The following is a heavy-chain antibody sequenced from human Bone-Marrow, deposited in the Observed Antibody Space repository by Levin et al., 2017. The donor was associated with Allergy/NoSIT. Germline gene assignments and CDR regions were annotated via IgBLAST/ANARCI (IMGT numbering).Heavy chain of an antibody. CDR3: ARVDTAMVNGMDV. Sequence: SETLSLTCTVSGGSISPYYWSWIRQPAGKGLEWIGRIYTTGDTNYNPTLRSRVRMSIDTARKQFSLDLSSVSAADTAVYYCARVDTAMVNGMDVWGHGTTVTVAS. J-gene: IGHJ6*02. CDR2: IYTTGDT. CDR1: GGSISPYY. D-gene: IGHD5-18*01. V-gene: IGHV4-4*07.